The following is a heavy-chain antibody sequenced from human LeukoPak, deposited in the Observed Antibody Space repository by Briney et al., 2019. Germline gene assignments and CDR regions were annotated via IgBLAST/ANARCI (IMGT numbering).Heavy chain of an antibody. CDR2: ISYDGSNK. CDR3: ARAAGTTKTWFDP. Sequence: GRSLRLSCAASGLTFSSYAMHWVRQAPGKGLEWVAVISYDGSNKYYADSVKGRFTISRDNSKNTLYLQMNSLRAEDTAVYYCARAAGTTKTWFDPWGQGTLVTVSS. D-gene: IGHD1-1*01. CDR1: GLTFSSYA. J-gene: IGHJ5*02. V-gene: IGHV3-30-3*01.